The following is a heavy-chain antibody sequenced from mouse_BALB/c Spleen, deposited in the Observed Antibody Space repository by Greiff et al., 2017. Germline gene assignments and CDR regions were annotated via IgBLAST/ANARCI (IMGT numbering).Heavy chain of an antibody. D-gene: IGHD4-1*01. J-gene: IGHJ4*01. V-gene: IGHV5-6-5*01. CDR3: ARDWDDYAMDY. CDR1: GFTFSSYA. CDR2: ISSGGST. Sequence: DVKLVESGGGLVKPGGSLKLSCAASGFTFSSYAMSWVRQTPEKRLEWVASISSGGSTYYPDSVKGRFTISRDNARNILYLQMSSLRSEDTAMYYCARDWDDYAMDYWGQGTSVTVSS.